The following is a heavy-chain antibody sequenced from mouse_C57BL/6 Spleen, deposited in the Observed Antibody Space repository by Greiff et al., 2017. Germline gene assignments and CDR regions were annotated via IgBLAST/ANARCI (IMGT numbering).Heavy chain of an antibody. J-gene: IGHJ1*03. CDR1: GYTFTSYD. CDR2: IYPRDGST. D-gene: IGHD4-1*01. CDR3: ARGGNWDDWYFDV. V-gene: IGHV1-85*01. Sequence: QVQLQQSGPELVKPGASVKLSCKASGYTFTSYDINWVKQRPGQGLEWIGWIYPRDGSTKYNEKFKGKATLTVDTSSSTAYMELHSLTSEDSAVYFCARGGNWDDWYFDVWGTGTTVTVSS.